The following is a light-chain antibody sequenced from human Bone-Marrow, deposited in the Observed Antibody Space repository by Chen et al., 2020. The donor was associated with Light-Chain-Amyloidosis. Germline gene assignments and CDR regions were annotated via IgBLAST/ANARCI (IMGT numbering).Light chain of an antibody. CDR1: QTISSNY. CDR2: GSS. J-gene: IGKJ4*02. V-gene: IGKV3-20*01. Sequence: EIVLTQSPATLSLSPGEGANLPCRARQTISSNYLTWYQQKFGQAPRLLIYGSSSRATGIPDRFTGSGSGTGFTLTINRLEPEDFAMYYCQQYGTSPLTFGGGTKVEIK. CDR3: QQYGTSPLT.